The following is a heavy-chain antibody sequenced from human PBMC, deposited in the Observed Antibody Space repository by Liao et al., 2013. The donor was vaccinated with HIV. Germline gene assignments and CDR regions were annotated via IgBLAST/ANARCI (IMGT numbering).Heavy chain of an antibody. D-gene: IGHD3-10*01. V-gene: IGHV4-30-4*08. CDR1: GGSISSGGYY. CDR3: ARDYGSGSTPSYYYYYMDV. J-gene: IGHJ6*03. Sequence: QVQLQESGPGLVKPSQTLSLTCTVSGGSISSGGYYWSWIRQPPGKGLEWIGYIYHSGSTYYNPSLKSRVTISVDTSKNQFSLKLSSVTAADTAVYYCARDYGSGSTPSYYYYYMDVWGKGTTVTVSS. CDR2: IYHSGST.